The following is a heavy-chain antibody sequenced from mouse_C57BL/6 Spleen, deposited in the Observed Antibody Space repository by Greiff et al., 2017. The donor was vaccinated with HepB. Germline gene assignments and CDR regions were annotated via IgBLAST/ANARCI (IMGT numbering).Heavy chain of an antibody. CDR3: ARLGRDYFDY. CDR1: GYTFTSYW. D-gene: IGHD4-1*01. Sequence: QVQLQQSGAELVMPGASVKLSCKASGYTFTSYWMHWVKQRPGQGLEWIGEIDPSDSYTNYNQKFKGKSTLTVDKSSSTAYMQLSSLTSEDSAVYYCARLGRDYFDYWGQGTTLTVSS. V-gene: IGHV1-69*01. J-gene: IGHJ2*01. CDR2: IDPSDSYT.